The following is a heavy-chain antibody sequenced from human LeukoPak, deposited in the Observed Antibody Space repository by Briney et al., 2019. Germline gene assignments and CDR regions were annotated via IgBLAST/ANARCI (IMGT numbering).Heavy chain of an antibody. J-gene: IGHJ2*01. Sequence: GGSLRLSCAASGFTFDDYAMHWVRQAPGKGLEWVSGISWNSGSIGYADSVKGRFTISRDNAKNSLYLQMNSLRAEDTAFYYCAKDMVGWLTTTFDLWGRGTLVTVSS. CDR2: ISWNSGSI. D-gene: IGHD3-3*01. CDR3: AKDMVGWLTTTFDL. CDR1: GFTFDDYA. V-gene: IGHV3-9*01.